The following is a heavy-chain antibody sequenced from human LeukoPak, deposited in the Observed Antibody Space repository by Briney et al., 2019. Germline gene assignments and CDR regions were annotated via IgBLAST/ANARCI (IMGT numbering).Heavy chain of an antibody. CDR1: GYSFTSYM. Sequence: GESLRISGKGSGYSFTSYMIGRVHQLPGKGLGWMGIIDPGDSDTRYSPSFQGEVTISAEKSISTAYQQWSSLKASDTAMYYCARRGYSSSYGTYDAFDVWGKGTTVTVSS. CDR2: IDPGDSDT. D-gene: IGHD6-6*01. V-gene: IGHV5-51*07. J-gene: IGHJ3*01. CDR3: ARRGYSSSYGTYDAFDV.